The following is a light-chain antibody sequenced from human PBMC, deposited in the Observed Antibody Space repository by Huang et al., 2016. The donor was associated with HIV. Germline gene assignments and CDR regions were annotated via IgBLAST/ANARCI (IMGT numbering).Light chain of an antibody. CDR1: QSVKR. CDR3: QQYDEWPPWS. V-gene: IGKV3-15*01. J-gene: IGKJ1*01. CDR2: DVS. Sequence: EIVMTQSPPTLSASPGERATLSCRASQSVKRLAWYQQRPGQAPKLLVYDVSSRATGSPARFSGSGSGTDFTITINTLQSEDFALYYCQQYDEWPPWSFGQGTRVDMK.